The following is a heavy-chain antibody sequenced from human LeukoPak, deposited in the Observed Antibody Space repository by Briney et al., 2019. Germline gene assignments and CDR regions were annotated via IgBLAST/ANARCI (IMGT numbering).Heavy chain of an antibody. J-gene: IGHJ4*02. Sequence: ASVKVSCKASGHTFTGYYMHWVRQAPGQGLEWMGWINPNSGGTNYAQKFQGRVTMTRDTSISTAYMELSRLRSDDTAVYYCARPIRGYSGYDSPVGYWGQGTLVTVSS. CDR1: GHTFTGYY. CDR3: ARPIRGYSGYDSPVGY. D-gene: IGHD5-12*01. V-gene: IGHV1-2*02. CDR2: INPNSGGT.